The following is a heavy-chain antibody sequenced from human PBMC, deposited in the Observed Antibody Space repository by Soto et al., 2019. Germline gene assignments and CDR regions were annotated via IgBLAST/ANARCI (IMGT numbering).Heavy chain of an antibody. Sequence: QVQLQESGPGLVKPSQTLSLTCTVSGGSISSGGYYWSWIRQHPGKGLEWIGYIYYSGSTYYNPYLKSRVTLSVDTSKNQFSLKLSSVTAADTAVYYCASERRIGLAVARYNWFDPWGQGTLVTVSS. CDR3: ASERRIGLAVARYNWFDP. J-gene: IGHJ5*02. V-gene: IGHV4-31*03. CDR1: GGSISSGGYY. CDR2: IYYSGST. D-gene: IGHD6-19*01.